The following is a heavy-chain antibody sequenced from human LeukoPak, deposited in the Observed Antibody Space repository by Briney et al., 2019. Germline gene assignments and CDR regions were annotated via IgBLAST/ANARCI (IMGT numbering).Heavy chain of an antibody. CDR2: ISYDGSNK. CDR1: GFTFSSYG. D-gene: IGHD3-16*01. J-gene: IGHJ4*02. V-gene: IGHV3-30*18. CDR3: AKGGTMITFGGVRDY. Sequence: GGSLRLSCAASGFTFSSYGMHWVRQAPGKGLEWVAVISYDGSNKYYADSVKGRFTISRDNSKNTLYLQMNSLRAEDTAVYYCAKGGTMITFGGVRDYWGQGTLVTVSS.